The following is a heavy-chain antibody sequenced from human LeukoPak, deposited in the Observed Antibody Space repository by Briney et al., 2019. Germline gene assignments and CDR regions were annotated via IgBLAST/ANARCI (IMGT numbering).Heavy chain of an antibody. CDR3: ASWFGERPSSWFDP. CDR1: GFTVSSNY. J-gene: IGHJ5*02. D-gene: IGHD3-10*01. V-gene: IGHV3-66*01. CDR2: IYSGGST. Sequence: GGSLRLSCAASGFTVSSNYMSWVRQAPGKGLEWVSVIYSGGSTYYADSVKGRFTISRDNSKNTLYLQMNSLRAEDTAVYYCASWFGERPSSWFDPWGQGTLVTVSS.